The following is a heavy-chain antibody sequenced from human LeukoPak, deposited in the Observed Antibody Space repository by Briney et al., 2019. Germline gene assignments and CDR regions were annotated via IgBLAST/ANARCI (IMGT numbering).Heavy chain of an antibody. V-gene: IGHV1-18*04. CDR3: ATKKAGGGQWEPSYYFDY. J-gene: IGHJ4*03. CDR1: GYTFSAYY. Sequence: GASVKVSCKASGYTFSAYYMHWVRQAPGQGLEWMGWISAYNGNTNYAQKLQGRVTMTTDTSTSTAYMELRSLRSDDTAVYYCATKKAGGGQWEPSYYFDYWGHGTLVTVS. D-gene: IGHD1-26*01. CDR2: ISAYNGNT.